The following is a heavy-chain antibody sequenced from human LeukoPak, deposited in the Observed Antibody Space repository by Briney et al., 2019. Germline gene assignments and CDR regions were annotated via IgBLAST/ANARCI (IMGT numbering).Heavy chain of an antibody. V-gene: IGHV3-9*01. D-gene: IGHD6-13*01. Sequence: HAGGSLRLSCAASGFTFDDYAMHWVRQAPGKGLEWVSGISWNSGSIGYADSVKGRFTISRDNAKNTLYLQMNNLRAEDTAVYYCARGGYSSSWLDLVLDYWGQGALVTVSS. CDR2: ISWNSGSI. CDR3: ARGGYSSSWLDLVLDY. CDR1: GFTFDDYA. J-gene: IGHJ4*02.